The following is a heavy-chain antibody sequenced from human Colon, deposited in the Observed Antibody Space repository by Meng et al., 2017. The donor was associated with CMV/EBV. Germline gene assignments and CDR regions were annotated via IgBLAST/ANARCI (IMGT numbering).Heavy chain of an antibody. D-gene: IGHD4-11*01. V-gene: IGHV3-20*04. J-gene: IGHJ6*02. CDR2: INWNGGST. CDR1: GLTFDDYG. CDR3: ARANDYSNFNYYYPMDV. Sequence: GESLKISCVASGLTFDDYGMNWVRQSPGKGLQWVAGINWNGGSTGYADSVRGRFTISRDNAKNSLYLQINSLRAEDAALYYCARANDYSNFNYYYPMDVWGQGTTVTVSS.